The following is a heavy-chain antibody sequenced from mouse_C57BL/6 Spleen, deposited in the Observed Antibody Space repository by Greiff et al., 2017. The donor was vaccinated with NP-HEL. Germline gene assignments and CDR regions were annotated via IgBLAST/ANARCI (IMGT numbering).Heavy chain of an antibody. CDR2: INPSTGGT. V-gene: IGHV1-42*01. D-gene: IGHD3-1*01. Sequence: EVQLQQSGPELVKPGASVKISCKASGYSFTGYYMNWVKQSPEKSLEWIGEINPSTGGTTYNQKFKAKATLTVDKSSSTAYMQLKSRTSEDSAVYYCARGGLRRFAYWGQGTLVTVSA. CDR1: GYSFTGYY. CDR3: ARGGLRRFAY. J-gene: IGHJ3*01.